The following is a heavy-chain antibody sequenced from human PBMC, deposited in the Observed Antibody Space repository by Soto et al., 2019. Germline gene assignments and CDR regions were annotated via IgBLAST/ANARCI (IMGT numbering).Heavy chain of an antibody. CDR1: GYTYTSND. J-gene: IGHJ6*03. CDR3: ARGRGLAARPPRATYYYMDV. D-gene: IGHD6-6*01. CDR2: MNPNSGNT. Sequence: GASVKVSCKDSGYTYTSNDSNWVRQATGQGLEWMGWMNPNSGNTGYAQKFQGRVTMTRNTSISTAYMELSSLRSEDTAVYYCARGRGLAARPPRATYYYMDVWGKGTTVTVSS. V-gene: IGHV1-8*01.